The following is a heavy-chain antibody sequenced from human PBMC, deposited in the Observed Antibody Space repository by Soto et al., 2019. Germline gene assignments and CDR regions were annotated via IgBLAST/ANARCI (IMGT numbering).Heavy chain of an antibody. CDR3: ARDRVRGTSSPYYYGLDV. CDR1: RASTNSGGYY. CDR2: ISDSAST. D-gene: IGHD3-10*01. J-gene: IGHJ6*02. V-gene: IGHV4-31*03. Sequence: SETLSLTCTVSRASTNSGGYYWSWIRQRPGKGLEWIGYISDSASTYYNPSLLSRAFISVDTSKNQFSLRLSSVTAADTAVYYCARDRVRGTSSPYYYGLDVWGQGTTVTVSS.